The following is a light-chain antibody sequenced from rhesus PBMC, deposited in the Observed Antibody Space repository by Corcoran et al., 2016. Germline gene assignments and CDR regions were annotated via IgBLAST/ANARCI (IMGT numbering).Light chain of an antibody. Sequence: DIQMTQSPSSLSASVGDRVTITCRASQDSGTWSAWYQQKPGKAPKLLIYKASTLQSGVPSRFSGSGSGTELTLTISSLQPEEFATYYCQQHHTTPRTFGQGTKVEIK. CDR1: QDSGTW. CDR3: QQHHTTPRT. J-gene: IGKJ1*01. V-gene: IGKV1-21*01. CDR2: KAS.